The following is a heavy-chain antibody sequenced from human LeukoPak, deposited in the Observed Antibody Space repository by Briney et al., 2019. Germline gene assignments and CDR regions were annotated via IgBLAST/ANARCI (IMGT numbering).Heavy chain of an antibody. J-gene: IGHJ1*01. CDR2: IYYTGST. CDR3: ASRSAAAGGGYFQH. CDR1: GGSISSYY. D-gene: IGHD6-13*01. V-gene: IGHV4-59*12. Sequence: SETLSLTCTVSGGSISSYYWSWIRQPPGKGLEWIGYIYYTGSTNNTSLKSRVTISVDTSKNKFSLKLSSVTAADTAVYYCASRSAAAGGGYFQHWGQGTLVTVSS.